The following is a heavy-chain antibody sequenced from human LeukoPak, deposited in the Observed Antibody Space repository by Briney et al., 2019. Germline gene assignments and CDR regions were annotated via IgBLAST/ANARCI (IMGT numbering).Heavy chain of an antibody. D-gene: IGHD7-27*01. J-gene: IGHJ3*02. CDR3: AKPTLLTGGVGAFDI. CDR2: ISGSGGST. V-gene: IGHV3-23*01. Sequence: PGGSLRLSCAASGFTFSSYGMSWVRQAPGKGLEWVSAISGSGGSTYYADSVKGRFTISRDNSKNTLYLQMNSLRAEDTAVYYCAKPTLLTGGVGAFDIWGQGTMVTVSS. CDR1: GFTFSSYG.